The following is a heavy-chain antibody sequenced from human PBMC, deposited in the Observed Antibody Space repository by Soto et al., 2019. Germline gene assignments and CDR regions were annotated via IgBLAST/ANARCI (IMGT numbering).Heavy chain of an antibody. CDR2: IYYSGST. CDR1: GGSISSGDYY. Sequence: PSETLSLTFTVSGGSISSGDYYWSWIRQPPGKGLEWIGYIYYSGSTYYNPSLKSRVTISVDTSKNQFSLKLSSVTAADTAVYYCARGYRYCSGGSCYSGDWFDPWGQGTLVTVSS. J-gene: IGHJ5*02. V-gene: IGHV4-30-4*01. CDR3: ARGYRYCSGGSCYSGDWFDP. D-gene: IGHD2-15*01.